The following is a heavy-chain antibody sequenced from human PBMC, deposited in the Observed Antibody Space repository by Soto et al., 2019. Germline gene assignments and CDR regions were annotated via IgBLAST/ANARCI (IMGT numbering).Heavy chain of an antibody. Sequence: EVQLVQFGGGLVQPGGSLRLSCTPSGFTLSYWMSWVRQAPGKGLEWVANIKEEGSEIQYVDSVKGRFTISRDTAKNSLYVEMNRLRGEDTAVYYCASPRAVTSGWDRWGQGTLVTVSS. CDR2: IKEEGSEI. J-gene: IGHJ5*02. CDR3: ASPRAVTSGWDR. D-gene: IGHD4-17*01. CDR1: GFTLSYW. V-gene: IGHV3-7*01.